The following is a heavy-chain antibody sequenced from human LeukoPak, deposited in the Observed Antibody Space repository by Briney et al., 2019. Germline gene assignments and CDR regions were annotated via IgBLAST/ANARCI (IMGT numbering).Heavy chain of an antibody. V-gene: IGHV3-21*01. D-gene: IGHD2-15*01. Sequence: GSLRLSCAASGFTFSSYSMNWVRQAPGKGLEWVSSISSSSSYIYYADSAKGRFTISRDNAKNSLYLQMNSLRAEDTAVYYCARVSPIGRFYYYYIDVWGKGTTVTVSS. CDR3: ARVSPIGRFYYYYIDV. J-gene: IGHJ6*03. CDR1: GFTFSSYS. CDR2: ISSSSSYI.